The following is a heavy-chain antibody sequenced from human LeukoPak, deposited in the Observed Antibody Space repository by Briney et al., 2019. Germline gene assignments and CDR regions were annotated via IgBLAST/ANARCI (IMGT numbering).Heavy chain of an antibody. Sequence: ASETLSLTCTVSGGSISSYYWSWIRQPPGKELEWIAYIYYSGSTNYNPSLTSRVTISLDTSKNQFSLKLSSVTAADTAVYYCARRRGNFWSDYYAFDYWGLGTLVTISS. J-gene: IGHJ4*02. CDR2: IYYSGST. V-gene: IGHV4-59*08. D-gene: IGHD3-3*01. CDR1: GGSISSYY. CDR3: ARRRGNFWSDYYAFDY.